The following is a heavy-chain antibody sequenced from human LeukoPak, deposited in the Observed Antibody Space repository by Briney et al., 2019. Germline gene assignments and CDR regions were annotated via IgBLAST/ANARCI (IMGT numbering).Heavy chain of an antibody. CDR2: ISTDGKDK. J-gene: IGHJ4*02. V-gene: IGHV3-30*18. Sequence: GRSLRLSCAASGFTLSNYAMHWVRQAPGKGLEWVTVISTDGKDKKYADSVKGRFAISRDNSKDTLDLQMNSLRTEDTAVYYCAKDQKWGPADYYFDSWGRGTLVTVSS. D-gene: IGHD2-2*01. CDR1: GFTLSNYA. CDR3: AKDQKWGPADYYFDS.